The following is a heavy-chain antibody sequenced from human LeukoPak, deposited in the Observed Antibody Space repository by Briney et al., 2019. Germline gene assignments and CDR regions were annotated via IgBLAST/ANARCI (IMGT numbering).Heavy chain of an antibody. V-gene: IGHV3-23*01. CDR3: ATSTYYYDSSGYHTYPGDAFDI. D-gene: IGHD3-22*01. Sequence: TGGSLRLSCAASGFTFSSYAMSWVRQAPGKGLEWVSAISGSGGSTYYADSVKGRFTISRDNSKNTLYLQMNSLRAEDTAVYYCATSTYYYDSSGYHTYPGDAFDIWGQGTMVTVSS. CDR2: ISGSGGST. CDR1: GFTFSSYA. J-gene: IGHJ3*02.